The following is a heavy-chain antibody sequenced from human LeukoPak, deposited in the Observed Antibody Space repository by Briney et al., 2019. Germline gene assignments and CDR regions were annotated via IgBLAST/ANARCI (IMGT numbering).Heavy chain of an antibody. D-gene: IGHD3-10*01. J-gene: IGHJ6*02. V-gene: IGHV4-31*03. Sequence: SETLSLTCTVSGGSISSGGYYWSWIRQHPGKGLEWIGYIYYSGSTYYNPSLKSRVTISVDTSKNQFSLKLSSVTAADTAVYYCARTQILGYRSGSPSPRRYYGMDVWGQGTTVTVSS. CDR1: GGSISSGGYY. CDR3: ARTQILGYRSGSPSPRRYYGMDV. CDR2: IYYSGST.